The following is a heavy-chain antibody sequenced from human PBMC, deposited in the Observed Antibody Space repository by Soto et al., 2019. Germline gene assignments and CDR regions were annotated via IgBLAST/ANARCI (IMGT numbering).Heavy chain of an antibody. CDR3: ARGVGATAYEFDY. V-gene: IGHV3-21*01. J-gene: IGHJ4*02. CDR1: GFTFSSYS. CDR2: ISSSSSYI. Sequence: EVQLVESGGGLVKPGGSLRLSCAASGFTFSSYSMNWVRQAPGKGLEWVSSISSSSSYIYYADSVKGRFTISRDNAKNSLYLQMNSLRADDTAVYYFARGVGATAYEFDYLGQGTLVTVSS. D-gene: IGHD1-26*01.